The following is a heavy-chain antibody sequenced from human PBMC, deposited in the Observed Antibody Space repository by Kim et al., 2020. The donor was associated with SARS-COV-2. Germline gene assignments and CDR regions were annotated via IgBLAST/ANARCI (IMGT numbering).Heavy chain of an antibody. V-gene: IGHV5-10-1*01. CDR3: ARVTLSMFEF. CDR2: FDPGDSYS. J-gene: IGHJ4*02. CDR1: GYNFTNYW. D-gene: IGHD5-18*01. Sequence: GESLKISCKTYGYNFTNYWITWVRQRPGKGLEWMGRFDPGDSYSNYGPSFQGHVSISADKSTNTAFLQWSSLEASDTATYYCARVTLSMFEFWGQGTLVAVSS.